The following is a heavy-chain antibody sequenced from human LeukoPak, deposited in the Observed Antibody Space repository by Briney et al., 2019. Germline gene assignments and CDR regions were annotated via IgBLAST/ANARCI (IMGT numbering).Heavy chain of an antibody. J-gene: IGHJ6*03. CDR2: INHSGST. D-gene: IGHD3-3*01. CDR1: GGSFSGYY. V-gene: IGHV4-34*01. Sequence: SETPSLTCAVYGGSFSGYYWSWIRQPPGKGLEWIGEINHSGSTNYNPSLKSRVTISVDTSKNQFSLKLSSVTAADTAVYYCARRYYDFWSGYYYYYYYMDVWGKGTTVTVSS. CDR3: ARRYYDFWSGYYYYYYYMDV.